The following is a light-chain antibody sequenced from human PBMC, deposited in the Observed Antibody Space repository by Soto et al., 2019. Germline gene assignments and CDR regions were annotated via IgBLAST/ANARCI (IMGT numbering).Light chain of an antibody. CDR3: AAWDDSLSGLYV. CDR2: RNN. CDR1: SSNIGGTNY. V-gene: IGLV1-47*01. J-gene: IGLJ1*01. Sequence: QSVLTQPPSASGTPGQRVFISCSGSSSNIGGTNYAYWYQQLPGAAPKLLIYRNNQRPSGVPDRFSGSKSGTSASLAISGLRSEDEADYYCAAWDDSLSGLYVFGTGTKVTVL.